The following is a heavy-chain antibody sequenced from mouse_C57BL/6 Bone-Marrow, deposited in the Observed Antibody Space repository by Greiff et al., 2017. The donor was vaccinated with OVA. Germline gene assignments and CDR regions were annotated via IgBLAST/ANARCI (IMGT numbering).Heavy chain of an antibody. CDR1: GYTFTSYW. Sequence: VKLQQPGAELVMPGASVKLSCKASGYTFTSYWMHWVKQRPGQGLEWIGEIDPSDSYTNYNQKFKGKSTLTVDKSSSTAYMQLSSLTSEDSAVYYCARGGGSSPRWYFDVWGTGTTVTVSS. CDR2: IDPSDSYT. J-gene: IGHJ1*03. D-gene: IGHD1-1*01. V-gene: IGHV1-69*01. CDR3: ARGGGSSPRWYFDV.